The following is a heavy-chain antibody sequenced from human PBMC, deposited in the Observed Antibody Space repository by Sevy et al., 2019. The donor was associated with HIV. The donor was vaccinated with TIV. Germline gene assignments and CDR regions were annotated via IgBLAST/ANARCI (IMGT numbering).Heavy chain of an antibody. CDR2: LYAGGNT. V-gene: IGHV3-53*01. CDR3: ARETVSGYNL. Sequence: GGSLRLSCAASGFTVSNNNISWVRQAPGKGLEWVSALYAGGNTYYADSVKGRFTISRDNSKNTVYLEINSLRAEDTAVYYCARETVSGYNLWGQGTLVTVSS. D-gene: IGHD5-12*01. CDR1: GFTVSNNN. J-gene: IGHJ4*02.